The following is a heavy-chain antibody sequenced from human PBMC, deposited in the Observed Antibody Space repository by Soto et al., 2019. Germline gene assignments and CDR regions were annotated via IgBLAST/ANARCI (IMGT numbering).Heavy chain of an antibody. Sequence: SETLSLTCTVSGGSIRSSGYYWGWIRRPTGMGIEWIGSIFHSGSTLYTPSLNGRVTISVDTSKNQFSLKMTSVTAADTAVYYCARHATYCSSNSCYEFDFWGQGSLVTVSS. CDR1: GGSIRSSGYY. V-gene: IGHV4-39*01. J-gene: IGHJ4*02. CDR3: ARHATYCSSNSCYEFDF. CDR2: IFHSGST. D-gene: IGHD2-2*01.